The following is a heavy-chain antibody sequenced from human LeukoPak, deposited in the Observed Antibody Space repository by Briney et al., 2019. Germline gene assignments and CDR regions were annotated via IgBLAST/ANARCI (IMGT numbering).Heavy chain of an antibody. Sequence: GGSLRLSCAASGFTFSNSAMSWVRQAPGKGLEWVSTLSGSGITTYYADSVKGRFTISRDNSKTTLYLQMNSLRAEDTAGYYCAKGIYSSGWSYFDYWGHGTLVTVSS. CDR3: AKGIYSSGWSYFDY. J-gene: IGHJ4*01. CDR2: LSGSGITT. CDR1: GFTFSNSA. D-gene: IGHD6-19*01. V-gene: IGHV3-23*01.